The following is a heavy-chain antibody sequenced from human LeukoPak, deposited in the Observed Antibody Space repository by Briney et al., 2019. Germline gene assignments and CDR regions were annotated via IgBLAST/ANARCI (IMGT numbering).Heavy chain of an antibody. D-gene: IGHD3-22*01. CDR1: GGSFSGYY. CDR2: INHSGST. CDR3: ARGSRYYYDSSGYHLPYYYYYMDV. V-gene: IGHV4-34*01. J-gene: IGHJ6*03. Sequence: SETLSLXCAVYGGSFSGYYWSWIRQPPGKGLEWIGEINHSGSTNYNPSLKSRVTISVDTSKNQFSLKLSSVTAADTAVYYCARGSRYYYDSSGYHLPYYYYYMDVWGKGTTVTVSS.